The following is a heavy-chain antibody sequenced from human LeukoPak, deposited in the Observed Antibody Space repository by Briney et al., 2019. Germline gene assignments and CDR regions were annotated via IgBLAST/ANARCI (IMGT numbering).Heavy chain of an antibody. V-gene: IGHV3-7*01. CDR2: IKEDGSDK. J-gene: IGHJ4*02. Sequence: GGSLRLSCAASGFTFSNAWMSWVRQAPGKGLEGVANIKEDGSDKNYMVSMKGRFTISRDNAKNSLYLQKNSLRAEDTAVYYCARDHSYYDSSGYGPTIDYWGQGTLVTVSS. D-gene: IGHD3-22*01. CDR3: ARDHSYYDSSGYGPTIDY. CDR1: GFTFSNAW.